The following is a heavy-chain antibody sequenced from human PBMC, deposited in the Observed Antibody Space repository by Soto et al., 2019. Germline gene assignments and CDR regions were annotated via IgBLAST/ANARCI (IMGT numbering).Heavy chain of an antibody. V-gene: IGHV3-23*01. D-gene: IGHD4-17*01. Sequence: GGSLRLSCAASGFTFSSYAMSWVRQAQGKGLEWVSAISGSGGSTYYADSVKGRFTISRDNSKNTLYLQMNSLRAEDTAVYYCAKEAYYGDYNYYGLDVWGQGTTVTVSS. CDR1: GFTFSSYA. CDR2: ISGSGGST. J-gene: IGHJ6*02. CDR3: AKEAYYGDYNYYGLDV.